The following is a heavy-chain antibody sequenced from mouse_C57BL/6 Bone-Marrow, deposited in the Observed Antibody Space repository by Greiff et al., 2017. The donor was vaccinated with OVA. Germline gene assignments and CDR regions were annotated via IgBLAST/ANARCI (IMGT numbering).Heavy chain of an antibody. CDR3: ARRDYYGSSTRWYFDV. CDR1: GYTFTSYW. J-gene: IGHJ1*03. V-gene: IGHV1-61*01. CDR2: IYPSDSET. D-gene: IGHD1-1*01. Sequence: VQLQQPGAELVRPGSSVKLSCKASGYTFTSYWMDWVKQRPGQGLEWIGNIYPSDSETQYNQKFKDKATLTVDKSSSTAYMQLSSLTSEDSAVYYCARRDYYGSSTRWYFDVWGTGTTVTVSS.